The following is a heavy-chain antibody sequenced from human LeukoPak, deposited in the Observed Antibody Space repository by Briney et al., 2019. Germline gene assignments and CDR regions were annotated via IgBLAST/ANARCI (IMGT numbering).Heavy chain of an antibody. CDR3: ARDSGTTGEVKFDP. J-gene: IGHJ5*02. CDR2: IYYSGST. CDR1: GGSINSYY. D-gene: IGHD1-7*01. V-gene: IGHV4-59*12. Sequence: PSETLSLTCTVSGGSINSYYWSWIRQPPGKGLEWIGYIYYSGSTNYNPSLESRVTMSLDTSKNHFSLKLRSVTAADTAVYYCARDSGTTGEVKFDPWGQGTLVTVSS.